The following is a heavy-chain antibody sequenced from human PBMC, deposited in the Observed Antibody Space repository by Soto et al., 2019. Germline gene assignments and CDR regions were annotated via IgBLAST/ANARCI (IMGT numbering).Heavy chain of an antibody. D-gene: IGHD4-17*01. CDR2: IYYSGST. CDR1: GCSISSFY. Sequence: PSETLSLTXTVSGCSISSFYWSWIRQPPGTGLEWIGYIYYSGSTNYDPSLKSRVTISVDTSKNQFSLRLSSVTAADTAVYYCARRYGDCFDYWGQGTLVTVSS. V-gene: IGHV4-59*08. J-gene: IGHJ4*02. CDR3: ARRYGDCFDY.